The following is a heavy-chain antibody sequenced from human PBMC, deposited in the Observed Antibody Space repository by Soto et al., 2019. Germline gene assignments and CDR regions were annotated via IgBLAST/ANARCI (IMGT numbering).Heavy chain of an antibody. D-gene: IGHD6-13*01. Sequence: TGGSLRLSCAASGFTFSRYWMHWVRQAPGKGLVWVSRINSDGSSTNYADSVKGRFTISRDNAKNTLYLQMNSLRAEDTAVYYCALKHSSSWAYYYYYMDVWGKGTTVTVSS. CDR2: INSDGSST. J-gene: IGHJ6*03. CDR1: GFTFSRYW. CDR3: ALKHSSSWAYYYYYMDV. V-gene: IGHV3-74*01.